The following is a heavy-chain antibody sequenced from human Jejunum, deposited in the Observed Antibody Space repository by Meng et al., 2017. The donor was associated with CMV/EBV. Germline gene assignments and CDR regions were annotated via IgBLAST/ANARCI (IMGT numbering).Heavy chain of an antibody. CDR1: GFPFNIYD. J-gene: IGHJ4*02. V-gene: IGHV3-30*02. D-gene: IGHD2-15*01. CDR2: IRHDGSED. CDR3: TKGGFDS. Sequence: QVQVVESGGGVVQHGGSLGFSCVTSGFPFNIYDMHWVRQAPGKGLDWVTCIRHDGSEDFYVDSVKGRFTISRDNSKNTLYLQMNSLRVDDSALYYCTKGGFDSWGQGTLVTVSS.